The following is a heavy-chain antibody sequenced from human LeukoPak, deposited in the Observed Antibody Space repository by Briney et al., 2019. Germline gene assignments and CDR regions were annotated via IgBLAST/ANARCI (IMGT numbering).Heavy chain of an antibody. Sequence: ASVKVSCKASGYTFSSYCIHWVRQAPGQGLEWVGVTDPSGDSTSYAQKFQGRVTMTRDTSTSTVYMELSSLKSEDTAVYYCARLVSSGYEIDYWGQGTLVTVSS. V-gene: IGHV1-46*01. CDR2: TDPSGDST. J-gene: IGHJ4*02. D-gene: IGHD3-22*01. CDR3: ARLVSSGYEIDY. CDR1: GYTFSSYC.